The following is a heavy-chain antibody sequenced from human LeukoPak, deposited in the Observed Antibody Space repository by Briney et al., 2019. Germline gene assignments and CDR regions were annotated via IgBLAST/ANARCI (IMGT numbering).Heavy chain of an antibody. CDR1: GFTFNNYA. D-gene: IGHD3-22*01. Sequence: SGGCLRLSCAASGFTFNNYAMSWVRQAPGKGLEWVSAISGSGGTTYYADSVKGRFTFSRDNSKNTLHLQMNSLRAEDTAVYYCAKEEGYYYDSGGYYVEYFQHWGQGTLVTVSS. V-gene: IGHV3-23*01. J-gene: IGHJ1*01. CDR3: AKEEGYYYDSGGYYVEYFQH. CDR2: ISGSGGTT.